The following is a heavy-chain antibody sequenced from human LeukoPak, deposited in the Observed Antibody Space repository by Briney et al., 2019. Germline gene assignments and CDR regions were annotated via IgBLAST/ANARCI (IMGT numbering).Heavy chain of an antibody. V-gene: IGHV3-30-3*01. CDR3: ARHDYHSNSDAFDV. D-gene: IGHD4-23*01. Sequence: PGRSLRLSCAASGFTLSSYAIHWVRQAPGKGLEWVAVISSDGSNKYYADSVKGRFTISRDSAKNSLYLQMNSLRAEDTAVYYCARHDYHSNSDAFDVWGQGTMVTVSS. CDR1: GFTLSSYA. CDR2: ISSDGSNK. J-gene: IGHJ3*01.